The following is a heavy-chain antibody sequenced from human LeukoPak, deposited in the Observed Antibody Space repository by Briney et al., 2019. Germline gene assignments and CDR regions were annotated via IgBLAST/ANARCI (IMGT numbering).Heavy chain of an antibody. CDR1: GYTFTGQY. D-gene: IGHD2-15*01. CDR2: INPDIGVT. J-gene: IGHJ3*02. Sequence: LEASVKVSCKASGYTFTGQYMHWVRQAPGQGREWLGWINPDIGVTNYAQNFQGRVTVTRDTSINTAYMELSRLISDDTAIYYCVRDKPRSSGGVFDIWGQGTMVTVSS. V-gene: IGHV1-2*03. CDR3: VRDKPRSSGGVFDI.